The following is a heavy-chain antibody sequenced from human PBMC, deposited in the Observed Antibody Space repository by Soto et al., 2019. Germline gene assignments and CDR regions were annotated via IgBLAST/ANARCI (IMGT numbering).Heavy chain of an antibody. V-gene: IGHV4-34*01. Sequence: SETLSLTCDVYGGTFSVYYWSLIRQPPGKGLEWIGQVSHSGRSNYNPSLKSRVTISVDTSKNQFSLKLSSVTAADTAVYYCARDDVDTWRGGIDSWGQGTLITVSS. CDR1: GGTFSVYY. CDR2: VSHSGRS. J-gene: IGHJ4*02. CDR3: ARDDVDTWRGGIDS. D-gene: IGHD5-18*01.